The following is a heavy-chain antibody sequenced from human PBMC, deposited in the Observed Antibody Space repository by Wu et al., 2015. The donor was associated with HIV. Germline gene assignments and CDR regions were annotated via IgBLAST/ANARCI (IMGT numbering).Heavy chain of an antibody. CDR1: GYNFRGYY. D-gene: IGHD6-13*01. V-gene: IGHV1-2*06. CDR3: ARDSGSSSWYVVWWFDP. J-gene: IGHJ5*02. CDR2: INPNDGGT. Sequence: QVQLVQSGAEVKKPGASLKVSCKASGYNFRGYYIHWVRQAPGQGLEWMGRINPNDGGTHYAQKLQGRVTMTTDTSTSTAYMELRSLRSDDTAVYYCARDSGSSSWYVVWWFDPWGQGTLVTVSS.